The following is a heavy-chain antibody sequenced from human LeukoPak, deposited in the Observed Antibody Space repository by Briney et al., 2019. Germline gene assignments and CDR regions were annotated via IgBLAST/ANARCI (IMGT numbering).Heavy chain of an antibody. D-gene: IGHD3-10*01. V-gene: IGHV1-2*02. Sequence: GASVKVSCKASGYSFTGYYMHWVRQVPGQGLEWMGWINPNSGDTNYAQNFQGRVTMTRDTSISTAYMELSRLRSDDTAVYYCARDRPLDADDYYGFYYFDYWGQGTLVTVSS. CDR1: GYSFTGYY. CDR2: INPNSGDT. J-gene: IGHJ4*02. CDR3: ARDRPLDADDYYGFYYFDY.